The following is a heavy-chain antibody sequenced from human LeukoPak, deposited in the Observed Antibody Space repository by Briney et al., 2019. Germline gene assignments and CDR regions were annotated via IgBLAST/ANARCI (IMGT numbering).Heavy chain of an antibody. CDR1: GFTFSSYW. V-gene: IGHV3-74*01. CDR3: ARDSSGWYVSYYYYYMDV. Sequence: GGSLRLSCAASGFTFSSYWMHWVRQAPGKGLVWVSRINSDGSSTSYADSVKGRFTISRDNAKNTLYLQMNSLRADDTAVYYCARDSSGWYVSYYYYYMDVWGKGTTVTVSS. D-gene: IGHD6-19*01. J-gene: IGHJ6*03. CDR2: INSDGSST.